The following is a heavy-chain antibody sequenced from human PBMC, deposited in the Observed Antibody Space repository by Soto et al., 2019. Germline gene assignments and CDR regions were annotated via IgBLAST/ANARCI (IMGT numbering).Heavy chain of an antibody. V-gene: IGHV1-18*01. CDR3: ARDRMYYDILTGYYSPAEYYFDY. CDR1: GYTFTSYG. J-gene: IGHJ4*02. CDR2: ISAYNGNT. Sequence: ASVKVSCKASGYTFTSYGISWVRQAPGQGLEWMGWISAYNGNTNYAQKLQGRVTMTTDTSTSTAYMELRSLRSDDTAVYYCARDRMYYDILTGYYSPAEYYFDYWGQGTLVTVSS. D-gene: IGHD3-9*01.